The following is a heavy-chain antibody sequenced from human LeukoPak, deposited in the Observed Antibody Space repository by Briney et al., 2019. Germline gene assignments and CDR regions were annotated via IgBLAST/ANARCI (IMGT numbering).Heavy chain of an antibody. CDR1: GFTFSSYA. Sequence: GGSLRLSCAASGFTFSSYAMHWVRQAPGKGLEWVANIRQDGSEQYYMDSVKGRFTISRDNAKHSLFLQMNSLRAEDTAVYYCARVAVIYYYYMEVWGKGTTVTVSS. J-gene: IGHJ6*03. CDR3: ARVAVIYYYYMEV. D-gene: IGHD2/OR15-2a*01. V-gene: IGHV3-7*01. CDR2: IRQDGSEQ.